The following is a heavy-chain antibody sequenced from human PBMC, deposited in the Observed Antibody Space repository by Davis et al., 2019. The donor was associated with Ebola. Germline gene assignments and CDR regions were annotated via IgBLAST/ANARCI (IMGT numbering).Heavy chain of an antibody. Sequence: PSETLSLTCAVYGGSFSGYYWSWIRQPPGKGLEWIGEINHSGSTNYNPSLKSRVTISVDTSKNQFSLKLSSVTAADTAVYYCARDPDDYDSRPGWFDPWGQGTLVTVSS. CDR1: GGSFSGYY. CDR3: ARDPDDYDSRPGWFDP. J-gene: IGHJ5*02. CDR2: INHSGST. V-gene: IGHV4-34*01. D-gene: IGHD3-22*01.